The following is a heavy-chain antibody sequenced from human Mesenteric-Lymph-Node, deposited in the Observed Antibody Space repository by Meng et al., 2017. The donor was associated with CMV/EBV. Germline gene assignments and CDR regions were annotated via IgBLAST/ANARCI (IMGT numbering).Heavy chain of an antibody. J-gene: IGHJ4*02. CDR3: ARGDGTTVTTKRVWDS. Sequence: ASVKVSSKASGYTFTGHYMHWVRQAPGQGLEWMGWINPNTGGTKYAQKFQGRVTMTRDTSISTAYMELTRLRSDDTAVYYCARGDGTTVTTKRVWDSWGQGTLVTVSS. CDR2: INPNTGGT. D-gene: IGHD4-17*01. CDR1: GYTFTGHY. V-gene: IGHV1-2*02.